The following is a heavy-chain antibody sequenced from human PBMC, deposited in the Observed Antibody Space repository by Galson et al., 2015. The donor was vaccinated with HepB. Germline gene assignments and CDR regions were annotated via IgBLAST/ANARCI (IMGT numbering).Heavy chain of an antibody. CDR3: ARVGSYRVGAGWYFDY. V-gene: IGHV1-46*01. Sequence: SVKVSCKASGYTFTSYYMRWVRQAPGQGLEWMGIINPSGGSTSYAQKFQGRVTMTRDTSTSTVYMELSSLRSEDTAVYYCARVGSYRVGAGWYFDYWGQGTLVTVSS. J-gene: IGHJ4*02. D-gene: IGHD1-26*01. CDR1: GYTFTSYY. CDR2: INPSGGST.